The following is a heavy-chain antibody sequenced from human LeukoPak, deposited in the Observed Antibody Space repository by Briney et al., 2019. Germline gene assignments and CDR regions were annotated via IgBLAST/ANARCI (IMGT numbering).Heavy chain of an antibody. CDR1: GYTFTSYD. J-gene: IGHJ4*02. Sequence: ASVKVSCKASGYTFTSYDINWVRQATGQGLEWMGWMNPNSGNTGYAQKFQGRVTMTRNTSISTAYMELSSLRSDDTAVYYCARDLLPYYDSSGSVDYWGQGTLVTVSS. CDR3: ARDLLPYYDSSGSVDY. D-gene: IGHD3-22*01. CDR2: MNPNSGNT. V-gene: IGHV1-8*01.